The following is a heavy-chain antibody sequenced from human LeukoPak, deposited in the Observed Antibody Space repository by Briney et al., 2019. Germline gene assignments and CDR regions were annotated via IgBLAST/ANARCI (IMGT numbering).Heavy chain of an antibody. J-gene: IGHJ5*02. Sequence: PSETLPLTCAVYGGSFSGYYWSWIRQPPGKGLEWIGEINHSGSTNYNPSLKSRVTISVDKSKNQFSLKLSSVTAADTAVYYCARKEVPAAIPLYNWFDPWGQGTLVTVSS. CDR1: GGSFSGYY. CDR3: ARKEVPAAIPLYNWFDP. D-gene: IGHD2-2*01. CDR2: INHSGST. V-gene: IGHV4-34*01.